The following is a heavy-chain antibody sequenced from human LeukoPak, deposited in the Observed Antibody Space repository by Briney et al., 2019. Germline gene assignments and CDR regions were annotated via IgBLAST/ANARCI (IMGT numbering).Heavy chain of an antibody. CDR1: GGTFSSYA. D-gene: IGHD6-13*01. J-gene: IGHJ4*02. CDR3: ARDKGSSWRNFVDY. V-gene: IGHV1-69*04. CDR2: IIPILGIA. Sequence: SVKVSCKASGGTFSSYAISWVRQAPGQGLEWMGRIIPILGIANYAQKFQGRVTITAGKSTSTAYMELSSLRSEDTAVYYCARDKGSSWRNFVDYWGQGTLVTVSS.